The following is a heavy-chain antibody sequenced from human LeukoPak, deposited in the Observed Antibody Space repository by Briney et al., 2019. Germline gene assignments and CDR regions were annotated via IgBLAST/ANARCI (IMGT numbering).Heavy chain of an antibody. Sequence: GGSLRLSCAASGFTFSSYAMSWVRQALGKGLEWVSGISDSGGTTYYADSVKGRFTISRDNSKNTLYLQMNSLRPEDTAIYYCAFRTANYWGQGTLVTVSS. D-gene: IGHD2-21*02. J-gene: IGHJ4*02. CDR1: GFTFSSYA. CDR3: AFRTANY. CDR2: ISDSGGTT. V-gene: IGHV3-23*01.